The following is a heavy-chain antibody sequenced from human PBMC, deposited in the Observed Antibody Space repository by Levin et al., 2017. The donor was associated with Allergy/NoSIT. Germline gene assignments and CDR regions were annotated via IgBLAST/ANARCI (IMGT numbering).Heavy chain of an antibody. V-gene: IGHV6-1*01. D-gene: IGHD3-9*01. Sequence: SQTLSLTCAISGDSVSSNSAAWNWIRQSPSRGLEWLGRTYYRSKWYTDYAVSVKSRITINPDTSKNQFSLQLNSVTPEDTAVYYCAASIRYYHPLTGFDYWGQGTLVTVSS. J-gene: IGHJ4*02. CDR2: TYYRSKWYT. CDR3: AASIRYYHPLTGFDY. CDR1: GDSVSSNSAA.